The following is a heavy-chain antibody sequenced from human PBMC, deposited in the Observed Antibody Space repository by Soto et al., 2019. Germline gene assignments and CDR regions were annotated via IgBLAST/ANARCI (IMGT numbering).Heavy chain of an antibody. Sequence: PSESLSLTITVSGGSKSGDHWSWIRQPPGKGLEWIGYIYYSGSTNYNPSLKSRVTISVDTSKNQFSLKLSSVTAADTAVYYCARDGYEDWFDPWGQGTLVTVSS. D-gene: IGHD2-2*03. V-gene: IGHV4-59*01. J-gene: IGHJ5*02. CDR2: IYYSGST. CDR3: ARDGYEDWFDP. CDR1: GGSKSGDH.